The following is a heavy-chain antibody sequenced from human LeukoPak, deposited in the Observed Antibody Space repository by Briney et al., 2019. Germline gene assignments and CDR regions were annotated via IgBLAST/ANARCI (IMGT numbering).Heavy chain of an antibody. CDR2: IDSSSSYI. CDR3: ARDLPSLAYYYYGMDV. Sequence: GGSLRLSCAASGFTFSSYSMNWVRQAPGKGLVWVSSIDSSSSYIYYADSVKGRFTISRDNSKNTLYLQMNSLRAEDTAVYYCARDLPSLAYYYYGMDVWGQGTTVTVSS. CDR1: GFTFSSYS. J-gene: IGHJ6*02. D-gene: IGHD3-3*02. V-gene: IGHV3-21*01.